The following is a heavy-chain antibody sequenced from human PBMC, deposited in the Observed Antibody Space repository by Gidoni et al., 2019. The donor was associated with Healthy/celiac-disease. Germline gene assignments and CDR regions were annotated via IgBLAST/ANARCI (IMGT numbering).Heavy chain of an antibody. CDR2: ISGSGGST. V-gene: IGHV3-23*01. CDR3: AKVGSSSWLFDY. J-gene: IGHJ4*02. D-gene: IGHD6-13*01. CDR1: GFTFSSYA. Sequence: EVQLLESGGGLVQPGGSMRLSCAASGFTFSSYAMSWVRQAPGKGLEWVSAISGSGGSTYYADSVKGRFTISRDNSKNTLYLQMNSLRAEDTAVYYCAKVGSSSWLFDYWGQGTLVTVSS.